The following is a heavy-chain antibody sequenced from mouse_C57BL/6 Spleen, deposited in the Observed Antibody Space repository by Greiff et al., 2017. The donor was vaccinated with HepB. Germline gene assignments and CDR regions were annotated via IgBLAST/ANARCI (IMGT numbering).Heavy chain of an antibody. CDR1: GFSFNTYA. J-gene: IGHJ4*01. V-gene: IGHV10-1*01. CDR3: VRQGDGPFYAMDY. CDR2: IRSKSNNYAT. Sequence: EVQVVESGGGLVQPKGSLKLSCAASGFSFNTYAMNWVRQAPGKGLEWVARIRSKSNNYATYYADSVKDRFTISRDDSESMLYLQMNNLKTEDTAMYYCVRQGDGPFYAMDYWGQGTSVTVSS.